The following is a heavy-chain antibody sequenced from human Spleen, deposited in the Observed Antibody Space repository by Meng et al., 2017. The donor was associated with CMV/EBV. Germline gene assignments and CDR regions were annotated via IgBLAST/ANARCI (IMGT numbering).Heavy chain of an antibody. Sequence: GGSLRLSCGASGMTFSDYSMDWLRQAPGKGLEWVGRIKSKIDGGTTDYAAPVKGRFIISRDDSKNTLYLQMNSLKIEDTALYYCTSGWEAPYWGQGTLVTVSS. CDR2: IKSKIDGGTT. V-gene: IGHV3-15*01. CDR1: GMTFSDYS. D-gene: IGHD1-26*01. CDR3: TSGWEAPY. J-gene: IGHJ4*02.